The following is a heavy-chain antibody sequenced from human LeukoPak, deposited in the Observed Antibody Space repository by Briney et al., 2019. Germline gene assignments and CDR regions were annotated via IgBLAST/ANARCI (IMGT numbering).Heavy chain of an antibody. Sequence: QPGGSLRLSCAASGFTFSSCEMNWVRQAPGKGLEWVSYISSSGSTIYYADSVKGRFTISRDNAKNSLYLQMNSLRAEDTAVYYCARFYYYGSGSYSGVDYWGQGTLVTVSS. CDR2: ISSSGSTI. CDR3: ARFYYYGSGSYSGVDY. J-gene: IGHJ4*02. CDR1: GFTFSSCE. D-gene: IGHD3-10*01. V-gene: IGHV3-48*03.